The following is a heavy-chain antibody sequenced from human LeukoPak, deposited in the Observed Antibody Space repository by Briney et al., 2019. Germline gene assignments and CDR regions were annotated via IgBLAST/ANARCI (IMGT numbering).Heavy chain of an antibody. D-gene: IGHD1-1*01. J-gene: IGHJ4*02. Sequence: PGGSLRLSCAASGFTFSDYTMTWVRQAPGKGLDWVSSITSSSTYIYYADSVKGRFTISRDNTKNSLYLQMNSLRAEDTAVYYCAIGRTGTSAYFDYWGQGTLVTVSS. V-gene: IGHV3-21*01. CDR3: AIGRTGTSAYFDY. CDR1: GFTFSDYT. CDR2: ITSSSTYI.